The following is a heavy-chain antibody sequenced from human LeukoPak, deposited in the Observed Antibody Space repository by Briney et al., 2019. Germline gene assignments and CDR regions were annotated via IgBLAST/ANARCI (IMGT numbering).Heavy chain of an antibody. Sequence: SGGSLRLSCAVSGFTFSNYSMKWVRQAPGKGLEWVSSISTTSSFIYYADSVKGRFTISRDNAKNSLYLQMNSLRAEDTAAYYCARVLGAPSRAADFWGQGTLVTVSS. CDR2: ISTTSSFI. V-gene: IGHV3-21*01. D-gene: IGHD4/OR15-4a*01. CDR3: ARVLGAPSRAADF. J-gene: IGHJ4*02. CDR1: GFTFSNYS.